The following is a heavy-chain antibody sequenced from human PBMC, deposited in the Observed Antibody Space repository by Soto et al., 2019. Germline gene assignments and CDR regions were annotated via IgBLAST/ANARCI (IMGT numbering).Heavy chain of an antibody. J-gene: IGHJ4*02. D-gene: IGHD2-15*01. Sequence: QVQLQESGPGLVKPSETLSLTCTVSGGSISSYYWIWIRQPPGKGLEWIGYIYYSGSTNYNPSLKSRVTISVDTSKNQFSLKLSSVTAADTAVYYCARRYGGTFDYWGQGTLVTVSS. CDR2: IYYSGST. CDR3: ARRYGGTFDY. CDR1: GGSISSYY. V-gene: IGHV4-59*08.